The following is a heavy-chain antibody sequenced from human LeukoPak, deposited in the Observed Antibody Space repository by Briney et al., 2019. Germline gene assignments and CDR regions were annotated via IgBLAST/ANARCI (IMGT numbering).Heavy chain of an antibody. J-gene: IGHJ4*02. V-gene: IGHV3-7*01. CDR2: IKADGSEK. D-gene: IGHD3-9*01. CDR1: GFTFSNYL. Sequence: GGSLRPSCAASGFTFSNYLMTWVRQAPGKGLEWVADIKADGSEKYYVDSVKGRFTISRDNAKNSLYLQMNSLRAEDTAVYYCARGPIKRAFDWLLSPGGYYFDYWGQGTLVTVSS. CDR3: ARGPIKRAFDWLLSPGGYYFDY.